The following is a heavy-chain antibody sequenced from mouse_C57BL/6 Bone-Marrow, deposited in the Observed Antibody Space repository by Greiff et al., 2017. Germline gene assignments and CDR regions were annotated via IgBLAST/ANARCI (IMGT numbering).Heavy chain of an antibody. CDR3: AREDDYDEGLAY. D-gene: IGHD2-4*01. CDR2: ISDGGSYT. V-gene: IGHV5-4*01. CDR1: GFTFSSYA. J-gene: IGHJ3*01. Sequence: EVKLVESGGGLVKPGGSLKLSCAASGFTFSSYAMSWVRQTPEERLEWVATISDGGSYTYYPDNVKGRFPISSNNAKNNLYLQMSHLKSEDTAMYYCAREDDYDEGLAYWGQGTLVTVSA.